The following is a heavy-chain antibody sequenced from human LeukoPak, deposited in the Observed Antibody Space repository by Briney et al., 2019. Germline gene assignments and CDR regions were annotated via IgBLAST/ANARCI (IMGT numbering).Heavy chain of an antibody. V-gene: IGHV4-61*02. CDR1: GGSISSGSYY. CDR3: ARRYCSSTSCFLGFDY. CDR2: IYTGGST. Sequence: SQTLSLTCTVSGGSISSGSYYWSWIRQPAGKGLEWIGRIYTGGSTNYNPSLKSRVAISVDTSKNQFSLKLGSVTAADTAVYYCARRYCSSTSCFLGFDYWGQGTLVTVSS. J-gene: IGHJ4*02. D-gene: IGHD2-2*01.